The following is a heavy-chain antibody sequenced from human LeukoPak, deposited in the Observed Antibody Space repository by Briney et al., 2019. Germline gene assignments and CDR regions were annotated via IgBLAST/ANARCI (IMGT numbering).Heavy chain of an antibody. CDR3: ARDYSRWFDP. CDR1: GYTFTSYA. J-gene: IGHJ5*02. D-gene: IGHD2-21*01. CDR2: INAGNGNT. V-gene: IGHV1-3*01. Sequence: ASVKVSCKASGYTFTSYAMHWVRQAPGQRLEWMGWINAGNGNTNYAQKLQGRVTMTTDTSTSTAYMELRSLRSDDTAVYYCARDYSRWFDPWGQGTLVTVSS.